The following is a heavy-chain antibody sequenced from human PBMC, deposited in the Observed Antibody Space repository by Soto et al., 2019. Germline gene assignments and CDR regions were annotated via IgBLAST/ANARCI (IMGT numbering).Heavy chain of an antibody. CDR1: GFTFSDYY. Sequence: QVQLVESGGGLVKPGGSLRLSCAASGFTFSDYYMSWVRQAPGKGLEWVSYISSGDNTIYYADSVKGRFTVSRDDANNSLYLQMNSLRAEDTAVYYCGRPGNSLDDWGQGTLVTVSS. CDR3: GRPGNSLDD. D-gene: IGHD1-1*01. V-gene: IGHV3-11*01. CDR2: ISSGDNTI. J-gene: IGHJ4*02.